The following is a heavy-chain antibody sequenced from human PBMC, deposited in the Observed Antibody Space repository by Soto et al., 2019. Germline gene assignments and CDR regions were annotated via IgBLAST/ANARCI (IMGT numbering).Heavy chain of an antibody. J-gene: IGHJ5*02. D-gene: IGHD2-2*01. CDR3: ARASQLPEARFDP. CDR2: IYHSGST. Sequence: SETLSLTCSVSGDSINNYYWAWVRQPPGKGLEWIGEIYHSGSTNYNPSLKSRVTISVDKSKNRFSLKLSSVTAADTAVYYCARASQLPEARFDPWGQGTLVTVSS. CDR1: GDSINNYY. V-gene: IGHV4-59*12.